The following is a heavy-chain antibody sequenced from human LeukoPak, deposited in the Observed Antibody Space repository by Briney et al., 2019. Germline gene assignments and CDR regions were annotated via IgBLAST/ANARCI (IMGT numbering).Heavy chain of an antibody. CDR2: INSDGTNT. J-gene: IGHJ4*02. V-gene: IGHV3-74*01. CDR1: GFTRSGYW. Sequence: GGSLRLSCAASGFTRSGYWMHWVRQAPGKGLVWVSHINSDGTNTRYADSVKGRFTISRDNARNTLYLQMRSLRADDTAVYYCARIGSNAALDYWGQGALVTVSS. D-gene: IGHD6-13*01. CDR3: ARIGSNAALDY.